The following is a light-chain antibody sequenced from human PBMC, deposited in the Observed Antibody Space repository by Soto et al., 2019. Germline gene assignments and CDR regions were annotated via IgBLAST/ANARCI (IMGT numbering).Light chain of an antibody. J-gene: IGKJ4*02. Sequence: DIHLTQSPSFLSASVGDRVTITCRPSQAVPNNMAWYQQKPGKPPKLLIYEESTLHSGVPSRFSGRKSGTQFTLRIDSLQPEDFATYYCQQVKTYPRTFGGGTKVDNK. CDR2: EES. V-gene: IGKV1-9*01. CDR1: QAVPNN. CDR3: QQVKTYPRT.